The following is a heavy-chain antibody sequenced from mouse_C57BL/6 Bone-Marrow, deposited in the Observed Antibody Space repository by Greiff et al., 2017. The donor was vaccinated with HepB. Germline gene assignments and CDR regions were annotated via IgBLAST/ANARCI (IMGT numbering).Heavy chain of an antibody. Sequence: QVQLKESGAELVRPGASVKMSCKASGYTFTSYNMHWVKQTPRQGLEWIGAIYPGNGDTSYNQKFKGKATLTVDKSSSTAYMQLSSLTSEDSAVYFCARSLLLRGDFDVWGTGTTVTVSS. CDR3: ARSLLLRGDFDV. J-gene: IGHJ1*03. CDR1: GYTFTSYN. D-gene: IGHD1-1*01. V-gene: IGHV1-12*01. CDR2: IYPGNGDT.